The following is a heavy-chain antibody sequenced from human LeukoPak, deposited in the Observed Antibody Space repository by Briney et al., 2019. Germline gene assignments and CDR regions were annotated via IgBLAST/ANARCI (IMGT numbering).Heavy chain of an antibody. D-gene: IGHD2-15*01. CDR2: ISSSSTSI. CDR3: ARVPNIVGGSGMDV. V-gene: IGHV3-21*01. Sequence: GGSLRLSCAASGFTFSSYSMNWVRQAPGKGLGWVSSISSSSTSIYYADTVKGRFTISRDNAKNSLYLQMNSLRAEDTAVYYCARVPNIVGGSGMDVWGKGTTVTVSS. J-gene: IGHJ6*04. CDR1: GFTFSSYS.